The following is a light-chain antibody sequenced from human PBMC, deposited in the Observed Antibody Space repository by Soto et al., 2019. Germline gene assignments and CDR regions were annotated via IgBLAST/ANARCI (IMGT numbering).Light chain of an antibody. CDR3: QQYDRSYT. CDR2: GAS. Sequence: EIVLTQSPGTLSLSPGERATLSCRASQSVSSSYLAWYQQKPGQAPRLLIYGASSRATGIPDRFSGSGSGTDFTLTISRLEREDFAVYYCQQYDRSYTFGQGTKLEIK. CDR1: QSVSSSY. V-gene: IGKV3-20*01. J-gene: IGKJ2*01.